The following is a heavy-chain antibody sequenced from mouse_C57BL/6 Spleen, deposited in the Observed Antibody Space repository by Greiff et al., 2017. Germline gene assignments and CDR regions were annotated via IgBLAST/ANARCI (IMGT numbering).Heavy chain of an antibody. V-gene: IGHV5-9*01. D-gene: IGHD1-1*01. J-gene: IGHJ1*03. Sequence: EVQGVESGGGLVKPGGSLKLSCAASGFTFSSYTMSWVRQTPEKRLEWVATISGGGGNTYYPDSVKGRFTISRDNAKNTLYLQMSSLRSEDTALYYCARHADYDGSSYDWYFEVWGTGTTVTVSS. CDR1: GFTFSSYT. CDR2: ISGGGGNT. CDR3: ARHADYDGSSYDWYFEV.